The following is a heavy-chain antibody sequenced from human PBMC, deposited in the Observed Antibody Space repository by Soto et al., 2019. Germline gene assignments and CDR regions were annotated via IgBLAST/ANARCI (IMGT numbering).Heavy chain of an antibody. CDR2: IIPIFGTA. J-gene: IGHJ4*02. CDR1: GGTFSSYA. CDR3: ARQVAARRCVSNLLYFDY. V-gene: IGHV1-69*13. Sequence: SVKVSCKASGGTFSSYAISWVRQAPGQGLEWMGGIIPIFGTANYAQKFQGRVTITADESTSTAYMELSSLRSEDTAVYYCARQVAARRCVSNLLYFDYWGQGTLVTVSS. D-gene: IGHD6-6*01.